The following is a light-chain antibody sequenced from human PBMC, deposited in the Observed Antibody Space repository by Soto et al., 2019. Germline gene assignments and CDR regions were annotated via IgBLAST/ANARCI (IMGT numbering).Light chain of an antibody. V-gene: IGKV4-1*01. J-gene: IGKJ1*01. Sequence: DIVMTQSPDSLAVSLGERATINCKSSQSVLYTSNNKNYLAWYQQKPGQPPKVLIYWASTRESGAPDRFSGSGYGTDFTLTISSLQAEDVAVYYCQQYYTTPRTFGQGTKVEVK. CDR3: QQYYTTPRT. CDR1: QSVLYTSNNKNY. CDR2: WAS.